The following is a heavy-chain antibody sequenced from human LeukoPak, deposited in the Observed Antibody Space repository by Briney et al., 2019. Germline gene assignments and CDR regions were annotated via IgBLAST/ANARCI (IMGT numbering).Heavy chain of an antibody. D-gene: IGHD4-23*01. CDR1: GFTFSGYS. CDR2: ISSSTNTI. V-gene: IGHV3-48*02. CDR3: ARGGYGANDDAFDI. J-gene: IGHJ3*02. Sequence: GGSLRLSCAASGFTFSGYSMNWVRQAPGKGLEWVSYISSSTNTIYYADSVKGRFTISRDNAKNSLFLQMNSLRDEDTAVYYCARGGYGANDDAFDIWGQGTMVTVSS.